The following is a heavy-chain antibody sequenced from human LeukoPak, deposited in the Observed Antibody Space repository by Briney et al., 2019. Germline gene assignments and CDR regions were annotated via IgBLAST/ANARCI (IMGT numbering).Heavy chain of an antibody. CDR2: ISYDGSNK. Sequence: GGSLILSCAASGFTFSSYAMHWVRQAPGKGLEWVAVISYDGSNKYYADSVKGRFTISRDNSKNTLYLQMNSLRAEDTAVYYCARIMTTVSPFDYWGQGTLVTDSS. CDR1: GFTFSSYA. D-gene: IGHD4-17*01. J-gene: IGHJ4*02. CDR3: ARIMTTVSPFDY. V-gene: IGHV3-30-3*01.